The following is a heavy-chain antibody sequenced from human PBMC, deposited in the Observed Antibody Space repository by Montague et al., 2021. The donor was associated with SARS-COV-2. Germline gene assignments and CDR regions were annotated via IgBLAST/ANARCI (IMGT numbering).Heavy chain of an antibody. CDR1: GGSISSSSYY. J-gene: IGHJ5*02. CDR2: IYYSGST. D-gene: IGHD5-12*01. V-gene: IGHV4-39*01. Sequence: SETLSLTCTVSGGSISSSSYYWGWIRQPPGKGLERIGSIYYSGSTYYNPSLKSRVTISVDTSKNQFSLKLSSVTAADTAVYYCAAKRGGWLRLSSWFDPWGQGTLVTVSS. CDR3: AAKRGGWLRLSSWFDP.